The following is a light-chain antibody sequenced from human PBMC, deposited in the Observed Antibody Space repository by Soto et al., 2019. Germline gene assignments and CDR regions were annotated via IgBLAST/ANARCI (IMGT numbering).Light chain of an antibody. Sequence: DIQMTQSPSTLSASAGDRVTITCRASQSISSDLNWYQQKPGKAPKVLIYAASTLQSGVPSRFSGSGSGTDFTLTISSLQPEDFATYYCQQSYSTPRTFGQGTKVDIK. CDR1: QSISSD. CDR3: QQSYSTPRT. CDR2: AAS. J-gene: IGKJ1*01. V-gene: IGKV1-39*01.